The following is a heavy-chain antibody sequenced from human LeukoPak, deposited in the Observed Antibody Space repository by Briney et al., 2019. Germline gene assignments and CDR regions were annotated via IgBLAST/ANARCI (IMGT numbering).Heavy chain of an antibody. Sequence: SVKVSCKASGGTFSSYSINWVRQAPRPGLGWEGGIVPVYGTTKYAQKFQGRVSSTAVEATSTPYMELSSLRPAETSVYYCARGLVVIVPKSQVVISYFDLWGQGNLVTVST. CDR1: GGTFSSYS. V-gene: IGHV1-69*13. D-gene: IGHD2/OR15-2a*01. CDR2: IVPVYGTT. J-gene: IGHJ4*02. CDR3: ARGLVVIVPKSQVVISYFDL.